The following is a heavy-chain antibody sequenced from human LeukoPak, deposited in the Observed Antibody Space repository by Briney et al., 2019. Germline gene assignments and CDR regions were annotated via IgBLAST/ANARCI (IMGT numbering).Heavy chain of an antibody. J-gene: IGHJ4*02. D-gene: IGHD3-22*01. CDR3: ARGYRGYYDSSGYLLDY. CDR2: IYTSGST. CDR1: GGSISSYY. V-gene: IGHV4-4*07. Sequence: ASETLSLTCTVSGGSISSYYWSWIRQPAGKGLEWIGRIYTSGSTNYNPSLKSRVTISVDTSKNQFSLKLSSVTAADTAVYYCARGYRGYYDSSGYLLDYWGQGTLVTVSS.